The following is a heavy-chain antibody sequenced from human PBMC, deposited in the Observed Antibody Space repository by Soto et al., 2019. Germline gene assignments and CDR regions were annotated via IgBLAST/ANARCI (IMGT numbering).Heavy chain of an antibody. J-gene: IGHJ1*01. D-gene: IGHD3-22*01. V-gene: IGHV4-31*03. CDR2: IYYSGST. Sequence: SETLSRTCIVSGSSIRTGGYYWSWIRQHPGKSMEWIGYIYYSGSTYYNPSLKSRVTISVDTSKILFSLKLSAVTSGVTAVYYCAIYVSRGARGFQQLGQGMRVTVAA. CDR3: AIYVSRGARGFQQ. CDR1: GSSIRTGGYY.